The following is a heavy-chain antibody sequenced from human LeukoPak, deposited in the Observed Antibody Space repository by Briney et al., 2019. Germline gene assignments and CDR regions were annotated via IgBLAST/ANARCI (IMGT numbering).Heavy chain of an antibody. CDR3: ARDLHNYDSSGTYWYFDL. Sequence: PSQTLSLTCAISGDSVSSNSAAWNWIRQSPSRGLEWLGRTYYRSKWYNDYAVFVNSRITINPDTSKNQFSLQLNSVTPEESDVYYCARDLHNYDSSGTYWYFDLWGRGTLVTVSS. V-gene: IGHV6-1*01. D-gene: IGHD3-22*01. CDR1: GDSVSSNSAA. J-gene: IGHJ2*01. CDR2: TYYRSKWYN.